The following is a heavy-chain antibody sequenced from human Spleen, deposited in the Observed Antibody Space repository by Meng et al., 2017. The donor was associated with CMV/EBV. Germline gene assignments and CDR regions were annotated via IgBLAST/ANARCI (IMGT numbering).Heavy chain of an antibody. CDR2: TIPILGIA. D-gene: IGHD4-23*01. CDR3: AREVTSRYFDL. J-gene: IGHJ2*01. Sequence: SGKASGGTFSSYAISWVRQAPGQGLEWMGGTIPILGIANYAQKFQGRVTITADKSTSTAYMELSSLRSEDTAVYYCAREVTSRYFDLWGRGTLVTVSS. CDR1: GGTFSSYA. V-gene: IGHV1-69*10.